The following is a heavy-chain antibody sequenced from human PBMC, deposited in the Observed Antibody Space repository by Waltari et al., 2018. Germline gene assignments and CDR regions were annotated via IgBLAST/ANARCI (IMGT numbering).Heavy chain of an antibody. J-gene: IGHJ5*02. V-gene: IGHV3-7*01. CDR3: PTILSGDTPWFDH. CDR1: GFNFRSYW. Sequence: EVRVVESGGGLVQPGGSLRLSCASSGFNFRSYWMSWVRQAPGKGLEWVANIKVDGSDKFYADSVNGRFTISRDNAKNSPYLQMDSLRSEDTAVYYCPTILSGDTPWFDHWGQGIMVTVSS. D-gene: IGHD2-21*02. CDR2: IKVDGSDK.